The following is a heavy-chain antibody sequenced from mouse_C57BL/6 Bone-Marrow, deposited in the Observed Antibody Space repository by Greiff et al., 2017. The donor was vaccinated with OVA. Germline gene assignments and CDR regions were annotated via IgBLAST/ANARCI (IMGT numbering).Heavy chain of an antibody. V-gene: IGHV3-6*01. Sequence: VQLKESGPGLVKPSQSLSLTCSVTGYSITSGYYWNWIRQFPGNKLEWMGYISYDGSNNYNPSLKNRISITRDTSKNQFFLKLNSVTTEDTATYYCTRVPPYYYGSSLIDYWGQGTTLTVSS. CDR3: TRVPPYYYGSSLIDY. J-gene: IGHJ2*01. CDR2: ISYDGSN. D-gene: IGHD1-1*01. CDR1: GYSITSGYY.